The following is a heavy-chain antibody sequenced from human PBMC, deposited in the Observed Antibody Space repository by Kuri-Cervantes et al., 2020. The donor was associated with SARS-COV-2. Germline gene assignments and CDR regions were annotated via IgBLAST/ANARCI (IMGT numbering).Heavy chain of an antibody. Sequence: SGPTLVKPTQTLTLTCTFSGFSLSTSGMCVSWIRQPPGKALEWLARIDWDDDKYYKTSLNTRPSISKDTSKGQVVLTMTNMDPVDTATYYCVRIRAATVIADYWGQGTRVTVSS. D-gene: IGHD4-11*01. CDR2: IDWDDDK. J-gene: IGHJ4*02. V-gene: IGHV2-70*11. CDR1: GFSLSTSGMC. CDR3: VRIRAATVIADY.